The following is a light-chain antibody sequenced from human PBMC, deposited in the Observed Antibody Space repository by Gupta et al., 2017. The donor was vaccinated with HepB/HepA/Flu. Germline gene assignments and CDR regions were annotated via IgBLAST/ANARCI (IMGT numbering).Light chain of an antibody. CDR3: SSYTSSSTLV. V-gene: IGLV2-18*02. Sequence: QSALTQPPSVSGSPGQSVTISCTGTSSDVGSYNRVSWYQQPPGTAPKLMIYEVSNRPSGVPERFSGSKSGNTASLTXSXLQAEDXADYYCSSYTSSSTLVFGGGTKLTVL. J-gene: IGLJ2*01. CDR1: SSDVGSYNR. CDR2: EVS.